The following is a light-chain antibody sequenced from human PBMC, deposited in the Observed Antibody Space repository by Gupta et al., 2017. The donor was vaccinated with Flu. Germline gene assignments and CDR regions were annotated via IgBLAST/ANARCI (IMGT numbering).Light chain of an antibody. J-gene: IGKJ3*01. CDR1: KNSLSSHNNSNY. Sequence: SPGRRATINYRFSKNSLSSHNNSNYLDWYQQKPGQPPSLLIHCASSRQYGVPDRFSGRGSDTDFTLTIISLQPEDVAVYYCHQYYYTPFTFGHGTKVDI. CDR2: CAS. CDR3: HQYYYTPFT. V-gene: IGKV4-1*01.